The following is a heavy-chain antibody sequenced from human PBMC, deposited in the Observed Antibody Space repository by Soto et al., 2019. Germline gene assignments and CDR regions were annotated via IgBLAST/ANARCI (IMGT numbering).Heavy chain of an antibody. J-gene: IGHJ4*02. CDR3: AKGTYCSSTSCYTFDY. V-gene: IGHV3-23*01. CDR2: ISGSGGST. CDR1: GFTFSSYA. Sequence: GGSLRLSCAASGFTFSSYAMSWVRQAPGKGLEWVSAISGSGGSTYYADSVKGRFTISRDNSKNTLYLQMNSLRAEDTAVYCCAKGTYCSSTSCYTFDYWGQGTLVTVSS. D-gene: IGHD2-2*02.